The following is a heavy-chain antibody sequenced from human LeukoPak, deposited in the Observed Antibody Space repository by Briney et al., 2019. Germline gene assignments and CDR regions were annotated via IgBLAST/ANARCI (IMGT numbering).Heavy chain of an antibody. CDR2: IDSGGRT. J-gene: IGHJ5*02. CDR1: GFSVSSNY. CDR3: ARWYYYETSGLYYGSFDN. Sequence: PGGSLRLSCAASGFSVSSNYMSWVRQPPGKGVECVSVIDSGGRTYYADSVKGRFTISRDNSRNTLYLQMNSLRAEDTAVYYCARWYYYETSGLYYGSFDNWGQGTLVTVSS. V-gene: IGHV3-53*01. D-gene: IGHD3-22*01.